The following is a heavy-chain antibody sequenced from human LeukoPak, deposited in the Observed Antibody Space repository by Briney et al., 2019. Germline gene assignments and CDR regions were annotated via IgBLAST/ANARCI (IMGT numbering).Heavy chain of an antibody. CDR3: ARAGYSYGRSFDY. D-gene: IGHD5-18*01. J-gene: IGHJ4*02. CDR1: GFTVSSNY. CDR2: IYSGGST. V-gene: IGHV3-66*01. Sequence: TGGSLRLSCAASGFTVSSNYMSWVRQAPGKGLEWVSVIYSGGSTYYADSVKGRFTISRDNSKNTLYLQMNSLRAEDTAVYYCARAGYSYGRSFDYWGQGTLVTVSS.